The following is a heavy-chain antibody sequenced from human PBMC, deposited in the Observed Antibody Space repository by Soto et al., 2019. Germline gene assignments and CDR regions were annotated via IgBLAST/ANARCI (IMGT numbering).Heavy chain of an antibody. CDR1: GFTFTKYY. CDR2: INPSAETT. V-gene: IGHV1-46*01. Sequence: QVQLVQSGAEVKKPGASVKVSCKASGFTFTKYYIHWVRLAPGQGLEWMGVINPSAETTTYSLKFQGGMTTTRYTSTRTDFMELSSLRSEDTAVYYCWLVFCGGDCLPYFFGSWGQGSMVTVSS. CDR3: WLVFCGGDCLPYFFGS. D-gene: IGHD2-21*02. J-gene: IGHJ5*01.